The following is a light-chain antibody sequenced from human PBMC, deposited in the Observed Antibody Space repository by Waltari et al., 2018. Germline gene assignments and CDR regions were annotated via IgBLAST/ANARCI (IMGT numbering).Light chain of an antibody. CDR2: KNN. J-gene: IGLJ2*01. Sequence: QSVLTQPPSTSGTPGPRVPISCSGSTSNIGSNYVYCYQHLPGTAPKLLIYKNNQRPSGVPDRFSGSRSGTSASLAISGLRSEDEADYFCAVWDDSLSGFVLFGGGTKLTV. CDR3: AVWDDSLSGFVL. V-gene: IGLV1-47*01. CDR1: TSNIGSNY.